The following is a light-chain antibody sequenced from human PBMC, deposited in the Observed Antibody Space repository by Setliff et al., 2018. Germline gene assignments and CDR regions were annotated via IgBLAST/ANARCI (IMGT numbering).Light chain of an antibody. Sequence: QSVLSQPASVSGSPGQSITISCTGTSSDVGGFKYVPWYQQHAGKAPKLVIYDVSNRPSGVSKRFSGSKSGNTASLTISGLQTEDEADYYCSSETDRSSTTFVFGTGTKVTVL. V-gene: IGLV2-14*03. J-gene: IGLJ1*01. CDR2: DVS. CDR1: SSDVGGFKY. CDR3: SSETDRSSTTFV.